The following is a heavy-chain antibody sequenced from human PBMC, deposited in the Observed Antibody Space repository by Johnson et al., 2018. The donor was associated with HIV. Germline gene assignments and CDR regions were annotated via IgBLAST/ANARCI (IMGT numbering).Heavy chain of an antibody. CDR3: AKDRRGKQQLVTGNDAFDI. V-gene: IGHV3-30*14. CDR1: GFTFSSYA. Sequence: QVQLVESGGGVVQPGRSLRLSCAASGFTFSSYAMHWVRQAPGKGLEWVAVISYDGRNKYYADSVKGRFTISRDNSKNTLYLQMNSLRAEDTAVYYCAKDRRGKQQLVTGNDAFDIWGQGTMVTVSS. CDR2: ISYDGRNK. J-gene: IGHJ3*02. D-gene: IGHD6-13*01.